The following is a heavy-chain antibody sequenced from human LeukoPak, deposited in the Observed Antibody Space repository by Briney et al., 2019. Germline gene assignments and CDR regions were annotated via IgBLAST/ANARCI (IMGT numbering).Heavy chain of an antibody. CDR1: GYTLTELS. D-gene: IGHD3-22*01. CDR3: ATGGDITTGSFDY. Sequence: ASVKVSCKVSGYTLTELSMHWVRQAPGKGLEWMGGFDPEDGETIYAQKFQGRVTMTEDTSTDTAYMELGSLRSEDTAVYYCATGGDITTGSFDYWGQGTLVTVSS. CDR2: FDPEDGET. J-gene: IGHJ4*02. V-gene: IGHV1-24*01.